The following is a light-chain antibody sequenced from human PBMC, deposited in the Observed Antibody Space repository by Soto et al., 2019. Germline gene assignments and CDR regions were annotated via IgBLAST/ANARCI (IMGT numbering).Light chain of an antibody. J-gene: IGKJ4*01. V-gene: IGKV1-39*01. CDR2: AAS. Sequence: DIQMTQSPSSLSASVGDRVSITCRASQSISRSLNWYQQSPGKAPKLLVYAASTLQSGVPSRFRGSGSRTHFTLTNDSLQPDDCATYYCQQSYNTPPTFGGVTKVDIK. CDR3: QQSYNTPPT. CDR1: QSISRS.